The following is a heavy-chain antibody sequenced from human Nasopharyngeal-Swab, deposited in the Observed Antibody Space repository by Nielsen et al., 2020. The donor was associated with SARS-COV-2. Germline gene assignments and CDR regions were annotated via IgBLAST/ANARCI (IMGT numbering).Heavy chain of an antibody. Sequence: GEALKIPWAAPGFTFRSYRMSWDRQAPGKGLEWVSGINWHGGSTGYADSVKGRFTISRDNAKKSLYLQMNSLRAEDTGVYYCARDTCSGGSCYTDYWGQGTLVTVSS. J-gene: IGHJ4*02. CDR3: ARDTCSGGSCYTDY. CDR1: GFTFRSYR. CDR2: INWHGGST. D-gene: IGHD2-15*01. V-gene: IGHV3-20*04.